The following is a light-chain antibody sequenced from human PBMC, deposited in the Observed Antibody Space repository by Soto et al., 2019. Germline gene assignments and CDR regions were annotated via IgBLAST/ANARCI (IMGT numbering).Light chain of an antibody. J-gene: IGKJ4*01. V-gene: IGKV4-1*01. Sequence: DIVMTQSPDSLAVSLGERATINCKSSQSVLYNSNNKNYLAWYQQKPGQPPKLLFYWASARESGVPDRFSGTGSGTDFTLTISSLQAEDVAIYLCKKYSVIPVTFGGGTKVEIK. CDR3: KKYSVIPVT. CDR1: QSVLYNSNNKNY. CDR2: WAS.